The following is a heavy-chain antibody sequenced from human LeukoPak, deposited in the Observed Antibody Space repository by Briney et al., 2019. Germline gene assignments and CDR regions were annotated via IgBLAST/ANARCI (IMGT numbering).Heavy chain of an antibody. CDR2: IYYSGST. Sequence: SETLSLTCTVSGGSISSSSYYCGWIRQPPGKGLEWIGSIYYSGSTYYDPSLKSRVTISVDTSKNQFSLKLSSVTAADTAVYYCARPHRPPPWLGVAYYYYYYMDVWGKGTTVTVSS. J-gene: IGHJ6*03. CDR3: ARPHRPPPWLGVAYYYYYYMDV. CDR1: GGSISSSSYY. D-gene: IGHD3-9*01. V-gene: IGHV4-39*01.